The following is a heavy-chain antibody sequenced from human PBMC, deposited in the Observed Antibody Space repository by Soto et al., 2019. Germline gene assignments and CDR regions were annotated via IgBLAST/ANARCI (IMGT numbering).Heavy chain of an antibody. CDR3: ASTRIAARGTSYYYYGMDV. D-gene: IGHD6-6*01. Sequence: QLQLQESGPGLVKPSETLSLTCTVSGGSISSSSYYWGWIRQPPGKGLEWIGSIYYSGSTYYNPSLKSRVTISVDTSKNQFSLKLSSVTAADTAVYYCASTRIAARGTSYYYYGMDVWGQGTTVTVSS. J-gene: IGHJ6*02. CDR2: IYYSGST. V-gene: IGHV4-39*01. CDR1: GGSISSSSYY.